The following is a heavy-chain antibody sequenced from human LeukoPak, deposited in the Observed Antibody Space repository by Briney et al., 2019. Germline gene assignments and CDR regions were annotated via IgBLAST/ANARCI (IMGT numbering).Heavy chain of an antibody. CDR1: GFTFSSYE. Sequence: PGGSLRLSCAASGFTFSSYEMNWVRQAPGKGLEWVSYISSSGRTIYYADSVKGRFTISRDNAKNTLYLQMNSLRAEDTAVYYCARGLAVAGTLDYWGQGTLVTVSS. CDR3: ARGLAVAGTLDY. J-gene: IGHJ4*02. D-gene: IGHD6-19*01. V-gene: IGHV3-48*03. CDR2: ISSSGRTI.